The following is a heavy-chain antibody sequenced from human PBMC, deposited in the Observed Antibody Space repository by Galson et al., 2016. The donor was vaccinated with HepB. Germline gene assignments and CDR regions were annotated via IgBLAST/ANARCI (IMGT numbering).Heavy chain of an antibody. Sequence: SLRLSCAASGFVFNDYGMHWVRQAPGKGLEWVAVIWYVGSNKYHADSVKGRFTISRDNLKNTLYLQMNSLRAEDTAVYYCAREWVFGCMDVWGQGTTVTVSS. CDR1: GFVFNDYG. J-gene: IGHJ6*02. D-gene: IGHD3-3*01. CDR3: AREWVFGCMDV. CDR2: IWYVGSNK. V-gene: IGHV3-33*01.